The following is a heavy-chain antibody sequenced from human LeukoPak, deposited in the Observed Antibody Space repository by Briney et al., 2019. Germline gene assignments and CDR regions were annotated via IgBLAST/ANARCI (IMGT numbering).Heavy chain of an antibody. CDR1: GGSINNYY. D-gene: IGHD1-14*01. J-gene: IGHJ5*02. CDR2: SYYSGNA. CDR3: AKGGPEASAGLSWFDP. V-gene: IGHV4-59*01. Sequence: SECLSLTWTVSGGSINNYYWYWMRQPPGKGLELIAYSYYSGNANYNPSLESRVTISVDTSMNQFSLKLTSVTAADTAVYYCAKGGPEASAGLSWFDPWGQGTLVTVSS.